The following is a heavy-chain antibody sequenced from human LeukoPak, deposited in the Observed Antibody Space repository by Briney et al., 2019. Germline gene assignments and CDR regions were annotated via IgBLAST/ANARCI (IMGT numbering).Heavy chain of an antibody. V-gene: IGHV3-13*05. Sequence: GGSLRLSCAASGFTFTIHDMHWVRQPTGKGLEWVSAIGTAGEPYYPGSVKGRFTISRENAKNSLYLQLNSLTAGYTAVYYCAGEGRYCSGCNCYSVFDLWGQGTLVTVSS. CDR1: GFTFTIHD. J-gene: IGHJ4*02. D-gene: IGHD2-15*01. CDR3: AGEGRYCSGCNCYSVFDL. CDR2: IGTAGEP.